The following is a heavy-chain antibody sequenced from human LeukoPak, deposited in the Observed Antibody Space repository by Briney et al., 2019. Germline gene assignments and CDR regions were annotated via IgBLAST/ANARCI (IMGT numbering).Heavy chain of an antibody. V-gene: IGHV3-74*01. J-gene: IGHJ5*02. D-gene: IGHD6-6*01. CDR1: GITFSSYW. Sequence: GGSLRLSCAASGITFSSYWMHWVRQAPGKGLVWVSHINSDGRSTTYADSVKGRFTISRDNAKNTLYLQMNSLRAEDTAVYYCARTGIAARPTVWFDPWGQGTLVTVSP. CDR2: INSDGRST. CDR3: ARTGIAARPTVWFDP.